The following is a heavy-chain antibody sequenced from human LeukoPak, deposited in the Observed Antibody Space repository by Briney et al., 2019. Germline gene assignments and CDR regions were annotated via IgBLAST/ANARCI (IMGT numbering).Heavy chain of an antibody. V-gene: IGHV3-66*01. D-gene: IGHD3-3*01. CDR3: ARDRSYDFWSGYSTPDY. CDR2: IYSGGST. J-gene: IGHJ4*02. Sequence: GGSLRLSCAASGFTVSSNFMSWVRQAPGKGLEWVSVIYSGGSTYYADSVKGRFTISRDNSKNTLDLQMNSLRAEDTAVYYCARDRSYDFWSGYSTPDYWGQGTLVTVSS. CDR1: GFTVSSNF.